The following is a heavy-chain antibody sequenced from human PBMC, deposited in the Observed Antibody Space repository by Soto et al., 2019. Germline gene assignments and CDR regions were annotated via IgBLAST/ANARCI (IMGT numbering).Heavy chain of an antibody. J-gene: IGHJ3*01. Sequence: QVQLVQSGAEVKKPGSSVKVSCKASGGTFSSYTFSWVRQAPGQGLEWMGGIVPLFGTTNDAKIFQGRVTISADESTSTVYMELSSLRSEDSVMYYCARDGDVTSTRPRGAVDFWGQGTVITVSS. CDR2: IVPLFGTT. D-gene: IGHD6-6*01. V-gene: IGHV1-69*01. CDR1: GGTFSSYT. CDR3: ARDGDVTSTRPRGAVDF.